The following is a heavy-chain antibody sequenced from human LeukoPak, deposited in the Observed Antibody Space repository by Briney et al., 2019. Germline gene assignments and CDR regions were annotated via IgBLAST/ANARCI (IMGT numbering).Heavy chain of an antibody. CDR1: GFNFRDAA. J-gene: IGHJ3*01. V-gene: IGHV3-23*01. CDR3: AKDIQLST. CDR2: ISFSGDNS. D-gene: IGHD5-24*01. Sequence: PGGSRRLSCAASGFNFRDAAMTWVRQAPGKALEWVALISFSGDNSYYADSVKGRFSVSRDNSENTLSLQMNSLRVEDTARYYCAKDIQLSTWGLGTMVTVSS.